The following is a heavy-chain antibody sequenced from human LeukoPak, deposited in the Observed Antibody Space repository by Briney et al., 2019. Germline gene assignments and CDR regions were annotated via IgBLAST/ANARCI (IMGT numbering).Heavy chain of an antibody. J-gene: IGHJ6*02. CDR1: GFTFSGNW. CDR3: ARGRSMDV. Sequence: GGSLRLSCAASGFTFSGNWMSWVRQAPGKGLEWVANIKQDGSEKYYVDSVKGQFTISRDNAKNSVYVQMNSLRAEDTAVYYCARGRSMDVWGQGTTVTVSS. CDR2: IKQDGSEK. V-gene: IGHV3-7*01.